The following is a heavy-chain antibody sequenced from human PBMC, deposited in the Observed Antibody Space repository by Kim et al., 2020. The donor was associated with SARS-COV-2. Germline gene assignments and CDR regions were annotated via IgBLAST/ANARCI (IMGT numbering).Heavy chain of an antibody. V-gene: IGHV3-30*01. D-gene: IGHD3-16*01. J-gene: IGHJ4*02. Sequence: KNNANAVKDMFTISRDNSKNTRYLQMNSLGSEDTAVYYCARDWGSGVFDYWGQGTLVTVSS. CDR2: K. CDR3: ARDWGSGVFDY.